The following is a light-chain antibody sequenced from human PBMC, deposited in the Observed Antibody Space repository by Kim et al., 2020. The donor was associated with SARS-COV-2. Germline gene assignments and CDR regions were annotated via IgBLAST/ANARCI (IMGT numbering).Light chain of an antibody. CDR2: GKN. CDR1: SLRSYY. J-gene: IGLJ2*01. V-gene: IGLV3-19*01. Sequence: SSELTQDPAVSVALGQTVRITCQGDSLRSYYATWYQQKPGQAPILLIYGKNNRPSGIPDRFSGSSSGITASLTITGTQAGDEADYYCNSRDTNDIVLFGG. CDR3: NSRDTNDIVL.